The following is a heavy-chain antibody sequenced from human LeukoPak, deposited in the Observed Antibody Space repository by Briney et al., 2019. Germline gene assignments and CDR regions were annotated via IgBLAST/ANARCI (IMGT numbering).Heavy chain of an antibody. CDR3: ARDQSSGYYD. CDR1: GYTCTSYG. J-gene: IGHJ4*02. D-gene: IGHD3-22*01. Sequence: ASVKVSFTASGYTCTSYGISWVRQSPGQGLEWMGWIIAYNANTNYAQKLQGTVTMTTYTSTSTAYMELRSVRSDDTAVYYGARDQSSGYYDWGQGTLVTVSS. V-gene: IGHV1-18*01. CDR2: IIAYNANT.